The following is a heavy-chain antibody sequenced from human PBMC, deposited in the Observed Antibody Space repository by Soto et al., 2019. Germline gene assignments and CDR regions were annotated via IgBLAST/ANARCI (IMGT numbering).Heavy chain of an antibody. Sequence: GGSLRHSCAASGFTFSRHGMSWVRQATGRGLEWVSALTSSGGTTYYAESVKGRFTISRDNSKNTLYLQMNSLIVEDTAVYYCAKGMGRWVTQFDLDYWGQGALVTVSS. J-gene: IGHJ4*02. V-gene: IGHV3-23*01. CDR1: GFTFSRHG. CDR3: AKGMGRWVTQFDLDY. D-gene: IGHD2-21*02. CDR2: LTSSGGTT.